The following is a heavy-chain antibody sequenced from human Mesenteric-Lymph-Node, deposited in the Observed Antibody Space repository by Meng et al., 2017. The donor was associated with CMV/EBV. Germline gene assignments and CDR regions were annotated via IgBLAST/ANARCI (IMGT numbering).Heavy chain of an antibody. Sequence: YGGSFSSYYWSWIRQPPGKGLEWIGEINHSGSTNYNPSLKSRVTISVDTSKNQFSLKLSSVTAADTAVYYCASHYYYGSGSSPFDPWGQGTLVTVSS. CDR1: GGSFSSYY. CDR3: ASHYYYGSGSSPFDP. D-gene: IGHD3-10*01. CDR2: INHSGST. J-gene: IGHJ5*02. V-gene: IGHV4-34*01.